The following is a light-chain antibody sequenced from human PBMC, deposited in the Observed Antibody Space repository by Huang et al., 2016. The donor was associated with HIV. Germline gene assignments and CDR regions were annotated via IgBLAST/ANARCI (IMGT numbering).Light chain of an antibody. CDR2: DAT. Sequence: ENVMTQSPATLSVSPGERATLSCRASQSVSTNLAWYQQKPGQAPRRLIYDATTRATGIPARFSGSGSGTEFILTISSLQAEDCAVYYCQQYHTWPPLTFGGGTKVEIK. J-gene: IGKJ4*01. V-gene: IGKV3-15*01. CDR3: QQYHTWPPLT. CDR1: QSVSTN.